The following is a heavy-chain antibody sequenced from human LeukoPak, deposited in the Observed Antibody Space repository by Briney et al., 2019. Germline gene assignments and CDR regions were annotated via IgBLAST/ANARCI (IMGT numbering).Heavy chain of an antibody. CDR2: IKQDGSEK. Sequence: GGSLRLPCAASGFTFSSYWMSWVRQAPGKGLEWVANIKQDGSEKYYVDSVKGRFTISRDNAKNSLYLQMNSLRAEDTAVYYCARGHFWSGYSWFDPWGQGTLVTVSS. CDR3: ARGHFWSGYSWFDP. D-gene: IGHD3-3*02. V-gene: IGHV3-7*01. CDR1: GFTFSSYW. J-gene: IGHJ5*02.